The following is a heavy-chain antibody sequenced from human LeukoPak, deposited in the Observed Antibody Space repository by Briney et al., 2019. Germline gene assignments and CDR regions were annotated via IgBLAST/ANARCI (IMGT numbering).Heavy chain of an antibody. D-gene: IGHD3-22*01. CDR3: ARARYDTSGSDKAEPNWFDP. CDR1: GGSISSGSYY. V-gene: IGHV4-61*02. J-gene: IGHJ5*02. CDR2: IYTSGST. Sequence: SETLSLTCTVSGGSISSGSYYWSWIRQPAGKGLEWIGRIYTSGSTNYNPSLKSRVTISVDTSKNQFSLKLSSVTAADTAMYYCARARYDTSGSDKAEPNWFDPWGQGTLVTVSS.